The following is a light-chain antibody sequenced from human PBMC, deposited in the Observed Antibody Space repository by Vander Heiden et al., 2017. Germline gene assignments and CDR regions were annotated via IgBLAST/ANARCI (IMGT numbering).Light chain of an antibody. CDR2: AAS. J-gene: IGKJ2*01. CDR3: QQSDSTGYT. V-gene: IGKV1-39*01. Sequence: DIQMTQSPSSLSASVGDRVTITCRASQSISSYLNWYQQKPGKAPKLLIYAASSLQSRVPSRFSGSGSGTDFTLTISSLQPEDFATYYCQQSDSTGYTFGQGTKLEIK. CDR1: QSISSY.